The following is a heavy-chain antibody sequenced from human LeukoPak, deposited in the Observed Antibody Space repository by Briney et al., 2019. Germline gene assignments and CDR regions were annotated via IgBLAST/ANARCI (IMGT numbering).Heavy chain of an antibody. V-gene: IGHV4-59*08. CDR2: IYYSGST. CDR1: GGSFSGYY. CDR3: ARGTNRGATAGLITLNY. Sequence: PSETLSLTCAVYGGSFSGYYWSWIRQPPGKGLEWIGYIYYSGSTNYNPSLKSRVTISVDTSKNQFSLKLSSVTAADTAVYYCARGTNRGATAGLITLNYWGQGTLVTVSS. J-gene: IGHJ4*02. D-gene: IGHD1-26*01.